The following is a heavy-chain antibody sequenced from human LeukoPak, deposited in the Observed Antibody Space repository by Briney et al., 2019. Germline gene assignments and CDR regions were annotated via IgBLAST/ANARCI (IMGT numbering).Heavy chain of an antibody. CDR2: ISYHEIDK. CDR1: GFTFSHYA. CDR3: AREGELHRGPYDP. V-gene: IGHV3-30-3*01. J-gene: IGHJ5*02. Sequence: GGSLRLSCAASGFTFSHYAMHWVRQAPGKGLEGVAGISYHEIDKYYADSVKGRFTISRDNSKDALYLQMNSLRAEDTAVYYCAREGELHRGPYDPWGQGTLVTVSS. D-gene: IGHD1-26*01.